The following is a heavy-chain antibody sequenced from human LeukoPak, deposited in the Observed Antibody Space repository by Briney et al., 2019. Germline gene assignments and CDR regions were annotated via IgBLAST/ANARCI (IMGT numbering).Heavy chain of an antibody. Sequence: GGSLRLSCAASGFTFSSYAMSWVRQAPGKGLEWVSAISGSGGSTYYADSMKGRFTISRDNSKNTLYLQMNSLKASDTAMYYCARRRNYYDSSGYSRDNDAFDIWGQGTMVTVSS. J-gene: IGHJ3*02. CDR3: ARRRNYYDSSGYSRDNDAFDI. CDR2: ISGSGGST. CDR1: GFTFSSYA. V-gene: IGHV3-23*01. D-gene: IGHD3-22*01.